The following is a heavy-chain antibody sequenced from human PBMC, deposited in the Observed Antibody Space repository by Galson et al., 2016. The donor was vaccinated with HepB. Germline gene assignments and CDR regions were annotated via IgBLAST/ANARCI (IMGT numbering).Heavy chain of an antibody. V-gene: IGHV3-21*01. CDR3: ARGMCSGVSCSLFDY. CDR1: GFTFRSYS. J-gene: IGHJ4*02. CDR2: ISSRNYI. Sequence: SLRLSCAASGFTFRSYSMNWVRQAPGKGLEWVSSISSRNYIYYADSVKGRFTISRDNAKNSLYLQVNSLRAEDTAVYYCARGMCSGVSCSLFDYWGQGTLVTVSS. D-gene: IGHD2-15*01.